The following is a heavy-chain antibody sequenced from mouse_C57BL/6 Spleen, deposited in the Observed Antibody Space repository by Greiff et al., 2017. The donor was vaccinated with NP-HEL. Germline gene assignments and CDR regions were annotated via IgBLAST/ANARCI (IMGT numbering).Heavy chain of an antibody. CDR3: ARLGYYGSSSYYFDY. CDR1: GYTFTSYW. V-gene: IGHV1-69*01. D-gene: IGHD1-1*01. Sequence: VQLQQSGAELVMPGASVKLSCKASGYTFTSYWMHWVKQRPGQGLEWIGEIDPSDSYTNYNQKFKGKSTLTVDKSSSTAYMQLSSLTSEDSAVYYCARLGYYGSSSYYFDYWGQGTTLTVSS. J-gene: IGHJ2*01. CDR2: IDPSDSYT.